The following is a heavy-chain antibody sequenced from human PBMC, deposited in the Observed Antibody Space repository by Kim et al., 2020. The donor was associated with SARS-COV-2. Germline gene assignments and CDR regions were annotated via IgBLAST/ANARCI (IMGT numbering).Heavy chain of an antibody. CDR3: ARVAYSSGWYSTHFDY. CDR1: GGSISSSNW. V-gene: IGHV4-4*02. J-gene: IGHJ4*02. CDR2: IYHSGST. D-gene: IGHD6-19*01. Sequence: SETLSLTCAVSGGSISSSNWWSWVRQPPGKGLEWIGEIYHSGSTNYNPSLKSRVTISVDKSKNQFSLKLSSVTAVDTAVYYCARVAYSSGWYSTHFDYWGQGTLVTVSS.